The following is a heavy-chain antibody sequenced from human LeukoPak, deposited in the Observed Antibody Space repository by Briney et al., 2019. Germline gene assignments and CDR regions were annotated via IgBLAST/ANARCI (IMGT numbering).Heavy chain of an antibody. V-gene: IGHV4-34*01. Sequence: PSETMSLTCAVYGGSFSGYYWSWIRQPPGKGLKWIGEINHSGSTNYNPSLKSRVTISVDTSKNQFSLKLSSVTAADTVVYYCARGPVPRGGITGSFHWFDPWGQGTLVTVSS. J-gene: IGHJ5*02. CDR1: GGSFSGYY. CDR3: ARGPVPRGGITGSFHWFDP. D-gene: IGHD1-20*01. CDR2: INHSGST.